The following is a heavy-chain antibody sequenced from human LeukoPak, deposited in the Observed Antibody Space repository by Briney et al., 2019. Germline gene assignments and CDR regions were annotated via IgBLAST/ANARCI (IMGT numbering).Heavy chain of an antibody. Sequence: GAPVKVSCKASGGTFSSYAISWVRQAPGQGLEWMGGIIPIFGTANNAQKFQGRVTITVDESTSTAYMELSSLRSEDTAVYYCARGNHDFWSGYLRFDPWGQGTLVTVSS. D-gene: IGHD3-3*01. CDR1: GGTFSSYA. J-gene: IGHJ5*02. CDR3: ARGNHDFWSGYLRFDP. V-gene: IGHV1-69*13. CDR2: IIPIFGTA.